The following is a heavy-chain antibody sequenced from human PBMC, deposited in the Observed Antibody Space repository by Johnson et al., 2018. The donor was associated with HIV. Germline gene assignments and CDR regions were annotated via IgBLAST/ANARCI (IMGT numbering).Heavy chain of an antibody. Sequence: MLLVESGGGLVQPGGSLRLSCAASGFTFSSYWMSWVRQAPGKGLEWVANIKQDGSEKYYVDSVKGRFTISRDDAKNSLYLQMNILRAEDTAVYYCASLSDDAFDFWGQGTMVTVSS. CDR2: IKQDGSEK. J-gene: IGHJ3*01. V-gene: IGHV3-7*01. CDR1: GFTFSSYW. CDR3: ASLSDDAFDF.